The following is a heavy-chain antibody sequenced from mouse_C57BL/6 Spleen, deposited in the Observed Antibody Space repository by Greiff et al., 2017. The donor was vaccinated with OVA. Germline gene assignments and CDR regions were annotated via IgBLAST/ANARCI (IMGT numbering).Heavy chain of an antibody. V-gene: IGHV14-4*01. CDR2: IDPENGDT. J-gene: IGHJ3*01. CDR1: GFNIKDDY. CDR3: TTGPFAY. Sequence: LVESGAELVRPGASVKLSCTASGFNIKDDYMHWVKQRPEQGLEWIGWIDPENGDTEYASKFQGKATITADTSSNTAYLQLSSLTSEDTAVYYCTTGPFAYWGQGTLVTVSA.